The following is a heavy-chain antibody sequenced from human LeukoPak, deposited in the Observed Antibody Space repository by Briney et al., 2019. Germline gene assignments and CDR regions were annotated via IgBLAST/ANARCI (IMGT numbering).Heavy chain of an antibody. CDR2: IRFDVGNR. CDR1: GFTFSNYG. D-gene: IGHD1-1*01. CDR3: ANWDERLGTIDY. Sequence: QPGESLRLSCTASGFTFSNYGMHWVRQAPGKGLEWVAFIRFDVGNRYYADSGKGRFTISRDISKNTLYLQMNSLRVEDTALYYCANWDERLGTIDYWGQGTLVTVSS. V-gene: IGHV3-30*02. J-gene: IGHJ4*02.